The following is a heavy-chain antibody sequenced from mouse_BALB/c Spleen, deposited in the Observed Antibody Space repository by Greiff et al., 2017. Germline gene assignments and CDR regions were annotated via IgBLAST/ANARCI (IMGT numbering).Heavy chain of an antibody. J-gene: IGHJ3*01. Sequence: VQLKESGPGLVKPSQSLSLTCSVTGYSITSGYYWNWIRQFPGNKLEWMGYISYDGSNNYNPSLKNRISITRDTSKNQFFLKLNSVTTEDTATYYCAREGGITTRDWFAYWGQGTLVTVSA. CDR2: ISYDGSN. CDR1: GYSITSGYY. V-gene: IGHV3-6*02. CDR3: AREGGITTRDWFAY. D-gene: IGHD2-4*01.